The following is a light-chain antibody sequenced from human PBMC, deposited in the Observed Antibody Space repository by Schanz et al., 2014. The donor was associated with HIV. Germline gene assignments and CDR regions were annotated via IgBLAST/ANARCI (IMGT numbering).Light chain of an antibody. V-gene: IGLV1-44*01. CDR1: SSSIKTNT. Sequence: QSVLTQPPSASGTPGQRVTISCSGSSSSIKTNTVNWFQQLPGTAPKLLIYNTYHRPSGVPDRFSGSESGTSASLAISGLRSEDEAHYYCATWDDSLSGVFGGGTKVTVL. CDR3: ATWDDSLSGV. J-gene: IGLJ3*02. CDR2: NTY.